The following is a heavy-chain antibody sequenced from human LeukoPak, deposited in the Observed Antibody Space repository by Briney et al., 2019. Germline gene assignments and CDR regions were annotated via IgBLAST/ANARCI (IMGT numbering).Heavy chain of an antibody. V-gene: IGHV4-39*07. CDR1: GGSIGSSSYY. Sequence: SETLSLTCTVSGGSIGSSSYYWGWIRQPPGKGLEWIGSIYYSGSTYYNPSLKSRVTISVDTSKNQFSLKLSSVTAADTAVYYCARGRLGYCSSTSCLSWFDPWGQGTLVTVSS. CDR3: ARGRLGYCSSTSCLSWFDP. CDR2: IYYSGST. D-gene: IGHD2-2*01. J-gene: IGHJ5*02.